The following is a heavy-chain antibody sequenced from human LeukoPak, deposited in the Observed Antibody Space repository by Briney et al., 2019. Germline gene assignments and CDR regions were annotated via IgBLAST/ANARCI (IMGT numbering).Heavy chain of an antibody. D-gene: IGHD3-22*01. J-gene: IGHJ4*02. Sequence: GGSLRLSCVASGFTFSTDTIHWVRQAPGRGLEWVAVISYDGTDKYYADSVKGRFTISRDNSKNTLYLQMNSLRAEDTAVYYCARDYYDDFWGQGTLVTVSS. CDR2: ISYDGTDK. CDR3: ARDYYDDF. V-gene: IGHV3-30-3*01. CDR1: GFTFSTDT.